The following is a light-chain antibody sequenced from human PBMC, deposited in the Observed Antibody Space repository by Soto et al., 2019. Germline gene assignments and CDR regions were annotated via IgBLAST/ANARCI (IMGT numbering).Light chain of an antibody. CDR1: QGINNF. J-gene: IGKJ3*01. CDR3: QKFNSAPFT. V-gene: IGKV1-27*01. CDR2: AAS. Sequence: DIQMTQSPSSLSASAGDRVTITCRASQGINNFLAWYQQKQGEVPKLLIYAASTLQSGVPSRFSGSGSGTDFTLTISSLQPEDVGTYYCQKFNSAPFTFGPGTKVAL.